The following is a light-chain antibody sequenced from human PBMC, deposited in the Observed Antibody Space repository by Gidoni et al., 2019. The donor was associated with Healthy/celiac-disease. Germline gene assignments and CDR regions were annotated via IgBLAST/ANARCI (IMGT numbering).Light chain of an antibody. CDR3: QQFYSYLIT. Sequence: ALQLTSSPSSFSASVGDRVIITCRASQGISSASAWYQQKPGKAPKLLIYDASSLESGVPSRFSGSGSGTDFTLTISSLQSEDFATYYCQQFYSYLITFGGGTKVEIK. CDR1: QGISSA. V-gene: IGKV1-13*02. CDR2: DAS. J-gene: IGKJ4*01.